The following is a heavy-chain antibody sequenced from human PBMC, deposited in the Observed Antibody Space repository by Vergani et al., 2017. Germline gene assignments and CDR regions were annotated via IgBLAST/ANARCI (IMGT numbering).Heavy chain of an antibody. V-gene: IGHV3-15*01. D-gene: IGHD1-20*01. CDR2: IKSKTDGGTT. J-gene: IGHJ6*03. Sequence: EVQLVESGGGLVKPGGSLRLSCAASGFTFSNAWMSWVRQAPGKGLEWVGRIKSKTDGGTTDYAAPVKGRFTISRDDSKNTLYLQMNSLKTEDTAVYYCTTRLXITGTTSGYYYMDVWGKGTTVTVSS. CDR1: GFTFSNAW. CDR3: TTRLXITGTTSGYYYMDV.